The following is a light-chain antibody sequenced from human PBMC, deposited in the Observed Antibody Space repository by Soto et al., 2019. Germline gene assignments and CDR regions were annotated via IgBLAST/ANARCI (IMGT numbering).Light chain of an antibody. J-gene: IGKJ2*01. CDR1: QDISIY. CDR3: QQYDNLPPEYT. Sequence: DIQMTQSPSSLSASVGDRVTITCQASQDISIYLNWYQQKPGKAPKLLIYDASNLETGIPSRFSGSGSGKDFNFAISSLQRDDIATSYGQQYDNLPPEYTFGQGTKLEIK. V-gene: IGKV1-33*01. CDR2: DAS.